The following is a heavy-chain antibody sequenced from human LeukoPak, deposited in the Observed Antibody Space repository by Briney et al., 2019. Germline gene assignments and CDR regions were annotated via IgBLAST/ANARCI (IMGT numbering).Heavy chain of an antibody. CDR3: ARDRGVRGP. D-gene: IGHD3-10*01. Sequence: GGSLRLSCAASGFTLSSYSMNWVRQAPGKGLEWVSYISSSSSTMYYADSVKGRFTISRDNAKNSLYLQMNSLRAEDTAVYYCARDRGVRGPWGQGTLVTVSS. CDR1: GFTLSSYS. V-gene: IGHV3-48*01. CDR2: ISSSSSTM. J-gene: IGHJ4*02.